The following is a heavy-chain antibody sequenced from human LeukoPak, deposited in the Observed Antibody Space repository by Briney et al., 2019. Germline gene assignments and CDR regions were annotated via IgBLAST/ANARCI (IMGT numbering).Heavy chain of an antibody. Sequence: PSETLSLTCTVSGGSISSYYWSWIRQPAGKELEWIGRIYTSGSTNYNPSLKSRVTMSVDTSKNQFSLKLSSVTAADTAVYYSARVSSSGRPDYWGQGTLVTVSS. CDR1: GGSISSYY. CDR2: IYTSGST. D-gene: IGHD6-19*01. J-gene: IGHJ4*02. V-gene: IGHV4-4*07. CDR3: ARVSSSGRPDY.